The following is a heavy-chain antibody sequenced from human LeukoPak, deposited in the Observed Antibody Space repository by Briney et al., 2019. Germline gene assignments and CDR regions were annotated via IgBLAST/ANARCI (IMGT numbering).Heavy chain of an antibody. D-gene: IGHD1-26*01. Sequence: GGSLRLSCAASGFTFSSYSMNWVRQAPGKGLEWVSYISSSSSTIYYADSVKGRFTISRDNSKNTLYLQLNSLRVEDTAVYYCAKGLEVGGAKGADYWGQGTLVTVSS. CDR2: ISSSSSTI. V-gene: IGHV3-48*04. CDR3: AKGLEVGGAKGADY. CDR1: GFTFSSYS. J-gene: IGHJ4*02.